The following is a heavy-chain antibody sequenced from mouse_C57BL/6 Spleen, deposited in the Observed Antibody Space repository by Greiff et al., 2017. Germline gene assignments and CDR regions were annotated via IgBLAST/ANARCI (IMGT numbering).Heavy chain of an antibody. D-gene: IGHD2-5*01. CDR1: GYSFTDYN. CDR2: INPNYGTT. CDR3: ARGGSNYPYYFDY. J-gene: IGHJ2*01. Sequence: VQLQQPGAELVRPGSSVKLSCKASGYSFTDYNMNWVKQSNGKSLEWIGVINPNYGTTSYNQKFKGKATLTVDQSSSTAYMQLNSLTSEDSAVYYCARGGSNYPYYFDYWGQGTTLTVSS. V-gene: IGHV1-39*01.